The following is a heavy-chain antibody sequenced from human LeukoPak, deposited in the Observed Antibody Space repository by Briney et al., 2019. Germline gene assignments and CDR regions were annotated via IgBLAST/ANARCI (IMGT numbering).Heavy chain of an antibody. CDR3: ARNAFGRYYFDY. V-gene: IGHV3-53*01. CDR2: IYSGGST. D-gene: IGHD3-10*01. J-gene: IGHJ4*02. Sequence: GGSLRLSCAASGFTVSSNYMSWVRQAPGKGLEWVSVIYSGGSTYYADSVKGRFTISRDNSKNTLYLQMNSLRAEDTAVYYCARNAFGRYYFDYWGQGTLVTVS. CDR1: GFTVSSNY.